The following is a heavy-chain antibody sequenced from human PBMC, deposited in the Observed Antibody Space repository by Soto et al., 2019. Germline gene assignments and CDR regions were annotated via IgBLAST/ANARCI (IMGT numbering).Heavy chain of an antibody. CDR3: ARDQREGNWFDP. V-gene: IGHV4-30-2*01. Sequence: QLQLQESGSGLVKPSQTLSLTCTVSGGSISSGGYSWNWIRQAPGKGLAWIGYIYHSGYTLYNPSLKGRVTISVDKSKNHFSLNLTSVTAADTAVYYCARDQREGNWFDPWGQGTLVTVSS. CDR1: GGSISSGGYS. J-gene: IGHJ5*02. CDR2: IYHSGYT.